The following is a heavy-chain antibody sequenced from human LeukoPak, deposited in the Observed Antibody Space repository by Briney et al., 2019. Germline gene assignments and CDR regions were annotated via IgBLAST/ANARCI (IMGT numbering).Heavy chain of an antibody. V-gene: IGHV3-15*01. Sequence: GGSLRLSCAASGFTFSNAWMSWVRQAPGKGLEWVGRIKSKTDGGTTDYAAPVKGRFTISRDDSKNTLYLQMNGLKTEDTAVYYCTTDNLGKYDFWSGYYRRAWFDYWGQGTLVTASS. CDR3: TTDNLGKYDFWSGYYRRAWFDY. CDR1: GFTFSNAW. D-gene: IGHD3-3*01. CDR2: IKSKTDGGTT. J-gene: IGHJ4*02.